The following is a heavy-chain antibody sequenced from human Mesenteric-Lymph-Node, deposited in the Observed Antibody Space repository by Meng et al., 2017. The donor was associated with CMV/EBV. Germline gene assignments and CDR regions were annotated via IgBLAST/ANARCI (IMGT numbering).Heavy chain of an antibody. D-gene: IGHD3-10*01. V-gene: IGHV3-7*01. CDR3: ARDTSGSYYPYYAFDI. CDR2: IKGDGSEK. Sequence: GESLKISCAASGLTLSRYWMSWVRQAPGKGLEWVANIKGDGSEKYYVDSVKGRFTISRDNAKNSLYLQMNSLRAEDTAVYYCARDTSGSYYPYYAFDIWGQGTMVTVSS. J-gene: IGHJ3*02. CDR1: GLTLSRYW.